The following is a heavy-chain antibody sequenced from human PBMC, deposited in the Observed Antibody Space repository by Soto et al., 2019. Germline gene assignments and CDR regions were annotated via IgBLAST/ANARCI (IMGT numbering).Heavy chain of an antibody. Sequence: QVQLQESGPGLVKPSETLSLTCTVSGGSVSSGSYYWSWIRQPPGKGLEWIGYIYYSGSTNYNPSLKSRVTISVDTSKNQFSLKLSAVTPADTAVYYCARALKMITFGGVIVRTFDYWGQGTLVTVSS. CDR2: IYYSGST. J-gene: IGHJ4*02. D-gene: IGHD3-16*02. V-gene: IGHV4-61*01. CDR1: GGSVSSGSYY. CDR3: ARALKMITFGGVIVRTFDY.